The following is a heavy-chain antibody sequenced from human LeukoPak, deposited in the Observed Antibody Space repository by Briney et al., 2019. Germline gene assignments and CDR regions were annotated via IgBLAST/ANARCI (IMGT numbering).Heavy chain of an antibody. CDR3: ARLGTIQWELLY. J-gene: IGHJ4*02. CDR2: ISAYNGNT. CDR1: GYTFTSYG. D-gene: IGHD1-26*01. Sequence: ASVKVSCKASGYTFTSYGISWVRQAPGQGLEWMGWISAYNGNTNYAQKLQGRVTMTTDTSTSTAYMEQRSRRSDDTAVYYCARLGTIQWELLYWGQGTLVTVSS. V-gene: IGHV1-18*01.